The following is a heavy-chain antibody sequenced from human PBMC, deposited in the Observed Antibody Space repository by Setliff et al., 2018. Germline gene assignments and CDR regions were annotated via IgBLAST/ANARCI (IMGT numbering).Heavy chain of an antibody. CDR2: INAGNGDT. J-gene: IGHJ4*02. D-gene: IGHD2-15*01. V-gene: IGHV1-3*01. CDR1: GYTFTDYS. CDR3: ASAEVVVAP. Sequence: ASVKVSCKASGYTFTDYSIHWVRQAPGQRLEWMGWINAGNGDTQLSQDFRGRLTITTDTSASTVYMELSSLRYEDTAVYYCASAEVVVAPWGQGTLVTVSS.